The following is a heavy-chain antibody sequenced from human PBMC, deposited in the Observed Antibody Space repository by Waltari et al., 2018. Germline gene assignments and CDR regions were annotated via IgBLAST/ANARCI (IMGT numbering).Heavy chain of an antibody. CDR2: ISSADYS. Sequence: EVQLVESGGGLVNPGGAVGPSCAAPGFPFSDYGMTWVRQAPGKGLEWVSSISSADYSLDADSIKGRFIISRDNAKNSLYLQMNGLSGEDTAVYYCARVIVYSDSPVCDFWGQGTLVIVSS. J-gene: IGHJ4*01. V-gene: IGHV3-21*01. CDR1: GFPFSDYG. CDR3: ARVIVYSDSPVCDF. D-gene: IGHD2-21*01.